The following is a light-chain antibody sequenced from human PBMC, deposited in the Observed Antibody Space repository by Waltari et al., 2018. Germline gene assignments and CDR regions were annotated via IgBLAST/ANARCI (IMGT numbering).Light chain of an antibody. Sequence: EIVLTQSPGTLSLSPGERATLSCRASQSVCKFLAWYQKKPGQAPRLLIYDASSRATGIPDRFSGSGFGTDFSLTISRLEPEDFAVYDCQHYVRLPVSFGQGTKVGIK. CDR2: DAS. CDR3: QHYVRLPVS. J-gene: IGKJ1*01. CDR1: QSVCKF. V-gene: IGKV3-20*01.